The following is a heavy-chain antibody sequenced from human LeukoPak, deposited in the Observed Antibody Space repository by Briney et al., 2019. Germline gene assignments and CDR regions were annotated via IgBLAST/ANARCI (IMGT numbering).Heavy chain of an antibody. CDR1: FTFXTYI. CDR3: XXAXXXXXXXAYXXY. Sequence: FTFXTYIMNWVRQTPGKGLEWVSSIGTSTSYIYYADSVKGRFTISRDKAKKSLYLEMNRLRDEDTDVYYCXXAXXXXXXXAYXXYWGQGTLVTVSS. CDR2: IGTSTSYI. V-gene: IGHV3-21*01. J-gene: IGHJ4*02.